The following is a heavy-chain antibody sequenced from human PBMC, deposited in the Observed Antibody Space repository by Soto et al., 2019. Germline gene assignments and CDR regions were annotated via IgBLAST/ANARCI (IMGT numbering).Heavy chain of an antibody. V-gene: IGHV3-21*01. Sequence: VGSLRLSCASSVFTFSKYSVNCVRHSPGKSLEWVSSISSRSTYIFYADSVKGRFTISRDNAKNSLYLQMNSLRAEDTGVYYCARPRLPAAGDYYHNYGLEVWCQGSTVRVSS. CDR3: ARPRLPAAGDYYHNYGLEV. D-gene: IGHD6-13*01. CDR1: VFTFSKYS. J-gene: IGHJ6*02. CDR2: ISSRSTYI.